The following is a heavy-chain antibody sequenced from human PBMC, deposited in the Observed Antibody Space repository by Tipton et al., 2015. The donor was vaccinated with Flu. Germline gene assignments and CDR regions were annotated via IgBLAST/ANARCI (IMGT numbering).Heavy chain of an antibody. CDR1: GFTFGDYG. CDR3: AKDMGFNDLVQGGRAFDI. D-gene: IGHD3-10*01. V-gene: IGHV3-9*01. CDR2: ISFISSSV. Sequence: SLRLSCEASGFTFGDYGMHWVRQAPGKGLEWVSGISFISSSVAYADHAKGRFTISRDNAKNSLYLQMSRLRADDTAVYYCAKDMGFNDLVQGGRAFDIRGQGTMVTVSS. J-gene: IGHJ3*02.